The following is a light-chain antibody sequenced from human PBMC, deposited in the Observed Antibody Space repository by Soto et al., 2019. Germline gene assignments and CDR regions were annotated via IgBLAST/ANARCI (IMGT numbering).Light chain of an antibody. J-gene: IGKJ2*03. CDR3: QYFGDSSPYS. V-gene: IGKV3-20*01. Sequence: VLTQSPGTLSMSPGERATFSCRASQSISSNYLAWYQHKPGQAPRLLIYGSSSRATGIPHRFSGSGSGTDFTLTINRLEPEDCGMYYCQYFGDSSPYSFGQGTRLEIK. CDR2: GSS. CDR1: QSISSNY.